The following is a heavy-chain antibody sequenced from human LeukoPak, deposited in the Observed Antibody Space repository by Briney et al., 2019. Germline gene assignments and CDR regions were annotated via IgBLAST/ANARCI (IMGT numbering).Heavy chain of an antibody. CDR2: IKQDGSEK. D-gene: IGHD3-3*01. CDR1: GFTFSSYW. J-gene: IGHJ4*02. CDR3: ARASEIWSGYYHAY. Sequence: GGSLRLSCAASGFTFSSYWMNWVRQAPGKGLEWVANIKQDGSEKYYVDSVKGRFTISRDNAKNSLSLQMNSLRAEDTAVYYCARASEIWSGYYHAYWGQGTLVTVSS. V-gene: IGHV3-7*01.